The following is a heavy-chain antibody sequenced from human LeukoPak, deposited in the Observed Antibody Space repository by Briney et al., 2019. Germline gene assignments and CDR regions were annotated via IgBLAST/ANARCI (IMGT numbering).Heavy chain of an antibody. J-gene: IGHJ4*02. D-gene: IGHD2-21*02. Sequence: PGGSLRLSCAASGFTFNNYWMSWVRQAPGKGLKWVARIKEDGSDKYYVDSVKGRFTISRDSAKNSLFMQMNRLRDEDTAVYYCARDQWRLFYNWGQGTLGTVSS. CDR1: GFTFNNYW. CDR3: ARDQWRLFYN. V-gene: IGHV3-7*04. CDR2: IKEDGSDK.